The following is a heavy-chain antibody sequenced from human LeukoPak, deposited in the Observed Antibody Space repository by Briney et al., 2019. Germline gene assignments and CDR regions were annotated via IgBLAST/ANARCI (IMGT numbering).Heavy chain of an antibody. J-gene: IGHJ3*02. CDR2: IRSKRNNYAT. CDR1: GFSFSGSV. CDR3: SRLEDSSPIEVALDI. V-gene: IGHV3-73*01. Sequence: GGSLKLSCAGSGFSFSGSVMHWVRQAAGKGLEWVGRIRSKRNNYATAYAASVKGRFTISRDDSKSTVYLYVDSLKTEDTALYYCSRLEDSSPIEVALDIWGQGTVVTVSP. D-gene: IGHD6-13*01.